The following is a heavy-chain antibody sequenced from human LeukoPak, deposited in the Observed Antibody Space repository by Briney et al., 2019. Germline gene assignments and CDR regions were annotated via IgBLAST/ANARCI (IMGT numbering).Heavy chain of an antibody. J-gene: IGHJ5*02. Sequence: KTSETLSLTCTVSGDSISNSYFYWGWIRQPPGKGLEWIGTINYSGSTYYSPSLRSRVTISVDSSKNQFSLKLGSVTAADTAVYYCVASSWYPENWFDPWGQGTLVTVSS. CDR3: VASSWYPENWFDP. V-gene: IGHV4-39*07. CDR1: GDSISNSYFY. CDR2: INYSGST. D-gene: IGHD6-13*01.